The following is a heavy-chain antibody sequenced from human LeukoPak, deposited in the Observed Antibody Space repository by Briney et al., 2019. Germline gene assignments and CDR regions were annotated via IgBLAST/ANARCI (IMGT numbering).Heavy chain of an antibody. CDR3: AKHPSLREFDS. CDR1: DGSISSSSYY. Sequence: SETLSLTCTVSDGSISSSSYYWGWIRQPPGKGLEWIGSIYYSGSTFYNQSLKSRVTISVDTSKNQFSLRQSSMTAADTAVYYCAKHPSLREFDSWGQGTLVTVSS. CDR2: IYYSGST. V-gene: IGHV4-39*01. J-gene: IGHJ4*02.